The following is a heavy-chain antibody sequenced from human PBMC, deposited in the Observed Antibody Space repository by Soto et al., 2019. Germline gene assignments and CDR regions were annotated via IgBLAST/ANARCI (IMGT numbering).Heavy chain of an antibody. CDR3: ARDENSNYYYYYYYYMDV. CDR1: GFTFSSYS. J-gene: IGHJ6*03. Sequence: GESLKISCAASGFTFSSYSMNWVRQAPGKGLEWVSSISSSSSYIYYADSVKGRFTISRDNAKNSLYLQMNSLRAEDTAVYYCARDENSNYYYYYYYYMDVWGKGTTVTVSS. V-gene: IGHV3-21*01. CDR2: ISSSSSYI. D-gene: IGHD4-4*01.